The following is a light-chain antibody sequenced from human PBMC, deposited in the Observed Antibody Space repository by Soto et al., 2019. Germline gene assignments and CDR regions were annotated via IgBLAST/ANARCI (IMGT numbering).Light chain of an antibody. CDR3: QRYNSYWT. V-gene: IGKV1-5*03. J-gene: IGKJ1*01. CDR2: KAS. Sequence: DIQMTQSPSTLSASVGDRVTITCRASQSISNLLAWYQQKPGKAPKLLIYKASSLESGVPSRFSGSGSGTEFTLTISSLQPDDFATYYCQRYNSYWTFGQGTKVEIK. CDR1: QSISNL.